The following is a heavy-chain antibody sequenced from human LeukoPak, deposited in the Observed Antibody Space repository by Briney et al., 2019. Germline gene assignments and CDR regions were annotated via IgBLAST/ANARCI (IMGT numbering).Heavy chain of an antibody. Sequence: GGSLRLSCAASGLSVSTKYMNWVRQAPGKGLEWVSILYSGSDTYYANSVKGRFTISRDSSKNILFLQMNDLRAEDTAVYYCARVGDHFHWYLDLWGRGTLVTVSS. CDR1: GLSVSTKY. V-gene: IGHV3-53*01. D-gene: IGHD3-10*01. CDR2: LYSGSDT. CDR3: ARVGDHFHWYLDL. J-gene: IGHJ2*01.